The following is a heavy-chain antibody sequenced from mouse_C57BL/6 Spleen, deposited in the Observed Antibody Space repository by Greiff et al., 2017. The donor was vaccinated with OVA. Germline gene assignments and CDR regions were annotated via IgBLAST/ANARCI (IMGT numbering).Heavy chain of an antibody. CDR1: GYTFTSYW. J-gene: IGHJ2*01. V-gene: IGHV1-64*01. Sequence: QVQLQQPGAELVKPGASVKLSCKASGYTFTSYWMHWVKQRPGQGLEWIGMIHPNSGSTNYNEKFKSKATLTVDESSSTAYMQLSSLTTEDSAVYYCERGDYGNYGDYWGQGTTLTVSS. D-gene: IGHD2-1*01. CDR3: ERGDYGNYGDY. CDR2: IHPNSGST.